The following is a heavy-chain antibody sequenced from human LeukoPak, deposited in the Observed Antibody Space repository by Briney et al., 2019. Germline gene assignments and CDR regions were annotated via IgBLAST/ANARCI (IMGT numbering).Heavy chain of an antibody. CDR3: ASRAAAGTFFDY. J-gene: IGHJ4*02. CDR2: IYYSGST. CDR1: GGSISSYY. Sequence: PSETLSLTCTVSGGSISSYYWSWIRQPPGKGLEWIGYIYYSGSTNYNPSLKSRVTISVDTSKNQFSLKLSSVTAADTAVYYCASRAAAGTFFDYWGQGTLVTVSS. V-gene: IGHV4-59*08. D-gene: IGHD6-13*01.